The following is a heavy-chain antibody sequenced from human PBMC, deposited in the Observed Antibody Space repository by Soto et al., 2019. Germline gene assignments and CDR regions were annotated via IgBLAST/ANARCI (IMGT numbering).Heavy chain of an antibody. CDR2: IHYSGTT. CDR1: GVSISSSHW. J-gene: IGHJ6*02. D-gene: IGHD3-3*01. CDR3: ARCAYGSYTFGIDV. V-gene: IGHV4-4*02. Sequence: QVQLQESGPGLVKSSGTLSLTCAVSGVSISSSHWWTWVRQPPGKGLEWIGEIHYSGTTNYNPPLGGRVTISADKSKNQFSLNLSSVTAADTAIYYRARCAYGSYTFGIDVWGQGTTVTVSS.